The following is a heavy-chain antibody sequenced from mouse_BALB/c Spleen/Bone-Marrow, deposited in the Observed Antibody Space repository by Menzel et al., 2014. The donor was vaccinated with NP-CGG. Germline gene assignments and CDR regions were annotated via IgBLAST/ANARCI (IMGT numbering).Heavy chain of an antibody. CDR2: ISSGGSYT. Sequence: EVQLQESGGDLVKPGGSLKLSCAAPGFTFSSYGMSWVRQTPDKRLEWVATISSGGSYTYYPDSVKGRFTISRDNAKNTLYLQMSSLKSEDTAMYYCARRGYGNSYWYFDVWGAGTTVTVSS. CDR1: GFTFSSYG. V-gene: IGHV5-6*01. CDR3: ARRGYGNSYWYFDV. D-gene: IGHD2-10*02. J-gene: IGHJ1*01.